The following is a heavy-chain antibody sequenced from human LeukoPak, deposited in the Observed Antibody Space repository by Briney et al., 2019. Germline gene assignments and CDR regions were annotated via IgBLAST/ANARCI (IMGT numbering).Heavy chain of an antibody. V-gene: IGHV1-3*01. D-gene: IGHD2-15*01. CDR2: MNAGNGNK. Sequence: PMASVKVSCKASGYIFTDYAIHWLRQAPGQRPEWMGWMNAGNGNKKYSQKFQGRITLIRDTSAATAYMELSSLRHDDLAVYYCARGRGTSGSNRDFYYYYYMDVWGKGTTVTVSS. CDR1: GYIFTDYA. CDR3: ARGRGTSGSNRDFYYYYYMDV. J-gene: IGHJ6*03.